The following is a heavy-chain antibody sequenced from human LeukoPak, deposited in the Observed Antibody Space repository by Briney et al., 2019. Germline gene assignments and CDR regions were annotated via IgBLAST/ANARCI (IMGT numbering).Heavy chain of an antibody. D-gene: IGHD6-19*01. V-gene: IGHV3-21*01. Sequence: TGGSLRLSCAASGFTFSSYGMHWVRQAPGKGLEWVSSISSSSSYIYYADSVKGRFTISRDNAKNSLYLQMNSLRAEDTAVYYCARETTTFTPRYSSGWDWGQGTLVTVSS. CDR3: ARETTTFTPRYSSGWD. J-gene: IGHJ4*02. CDR1: GFTFSSYG. CDR2: ISSSSSYI.